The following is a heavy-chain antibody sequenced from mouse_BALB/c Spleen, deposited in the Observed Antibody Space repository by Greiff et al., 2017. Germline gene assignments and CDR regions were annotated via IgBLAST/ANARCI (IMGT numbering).Heavy chain of an antibody. D-gene: IGHD3-3*01. CDR3: NAWGLGYYAMDY. CDR2: IDPENGDT. Sequence: EVQLQQSGAELVRSGASVKLSCTASGFNIKDYYMHWVKQRPEQGLEWIGWIDPENGDTEYAPKFQGKATMTADTSSNTAYLQLSSLTSEDTAVYYWNAWGLGYYAMDYWGQGTSVTVSS. CDR1: GFNIKDYY. V-gene: IGHV14-4*02. J-gene: IGHJ4*01.